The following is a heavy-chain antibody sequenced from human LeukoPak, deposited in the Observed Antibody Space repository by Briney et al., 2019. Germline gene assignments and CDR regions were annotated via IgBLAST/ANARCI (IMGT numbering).Heavy chain of an antibody. D-gene: IGHD2/OR15-2a*01. CDR1: GFTFSSYA. CDR2: ISGSGGST. V-gene: IGHV3-23*01. Sequence: GGSLRLSCAASGFTFSSYAMSWVRQAPGKGLEWVSGISGSGGSTYYADSVKGRFTISRDNSKNMLYLQMNSLRAEDTAVYFCVRDGPGDFPVDYWGQGTLVTVSS. J-gene: IGHJ4*02. CDR3: VRDGPGDFPVDY.